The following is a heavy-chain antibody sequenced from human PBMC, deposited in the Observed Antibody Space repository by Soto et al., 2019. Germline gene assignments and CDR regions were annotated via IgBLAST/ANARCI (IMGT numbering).Heavy chain of an antibody. CDR2: IIPIFGTA. D-gene: IGHD3-22*01. Sequence: VKVSCKASGGTFSSYAISWVRQAPGQGLEWMGGIIPIFGTANYAQKFQGRVTITADESTSTAYMELSSLRSEDTAVYYCAREWGYYYDSSGYYLLGAFDIWGQGTMVTVSS. CDR3: AREWGYYYDSSGYYLLGAFDI. V-gene: IGHV1-69*01. CDR1: GGTFSSYA. J-gene: IGHJ3*02.